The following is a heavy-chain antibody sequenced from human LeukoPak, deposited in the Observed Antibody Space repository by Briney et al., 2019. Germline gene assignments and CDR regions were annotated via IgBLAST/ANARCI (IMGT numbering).Heavy chain of an antibody. Sequence: GGSLRLSCAASGFTFSSYEMNWVRRAPGKGLEWVSYISSSGSTIYYADSVKGRFTISRDNAKNSLYLQMNNLRAEDTAVYYCARERLDYYDSSGYCGLDYWGQGTLVTVSS. D-gene: IGHD3-22*01. V-gene: IGHV3-48*03. CDR1: GFTFSSYE. CDR3: ARERLDYYDSSGYCGLDY. J-gene: IGHJ4*02. CDR2: ISSSGSTI.